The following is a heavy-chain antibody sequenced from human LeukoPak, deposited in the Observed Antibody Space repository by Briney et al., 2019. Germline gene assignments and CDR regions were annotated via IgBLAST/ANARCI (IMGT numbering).Heavy chain of an antibody. CDR1: GFTFSSYA. V-gene: IGHV3-23*01. CDR3: ARDGYIDY. J-gene: IGHJ4*02. Sequence: TGGSLRLSCAASGFTFSSYAMSWVRQAPGKGLGWVSAISGSGGSTYYADSVKGRFTISRDNAKNSLYLQMNSLRAEDTAVYYCARDGYIDYWGQGTLVTVSS. CDR2: ISGSGGST.